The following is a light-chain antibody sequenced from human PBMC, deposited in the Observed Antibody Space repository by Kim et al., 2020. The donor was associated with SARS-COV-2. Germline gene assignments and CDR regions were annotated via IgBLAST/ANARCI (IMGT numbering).Light chain of an antibody. CDR2: DAS. V-gene: IGKV1-27*01. Sequence: DIQMTQSPSSLSASVGDTVTITCRSSHDISNFLAWYQEKPGKVPKLLIYDASVLQSGVPSRFSGSGSGTDFTLTISSLQPDDVATYYCPRCSRVLLTFGQRTKV. CDR3: PRCSRVLLT. CDR1: HDISNF. J-gene: IGKJ1*01.